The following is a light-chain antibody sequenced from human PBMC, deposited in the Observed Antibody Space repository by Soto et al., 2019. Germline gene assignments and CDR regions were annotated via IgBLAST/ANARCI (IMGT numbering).Light chain of an antibody. CDR1: TGAVTSGHY. J-gene: IGLJ1*01. V-gene: IGLV7-46*01. CDR3: LLSYTGRLYA. Sequence: QAVVTQEPSLTVSPGGTVTLTCGSSTGAVTSGHYPYWFQQKPGQAPRTLIYDTSNKHSWTPARFSGTLLGGKAALTLSGAQPEDEAEYYCLLSYTGRLYAFGTGTKLTVL. CDR2: DTS.